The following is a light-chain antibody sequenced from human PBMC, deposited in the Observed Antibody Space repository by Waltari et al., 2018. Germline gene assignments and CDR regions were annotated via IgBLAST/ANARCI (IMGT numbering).Light chain of an antibody. Sequence: DIQMTQSPSSLSASVGDRDTITCQASQDISNYLNWYQQKPGKAPKLLIYDASNLETGVPSRFSGSGYGTDFTFTISSLQPEDIATYYCQQYEDFPYTFGQGTKLEIK. J-gene: IGKJ2*01. V-gene: IGKV1-33*01. CDR2: DAS. CDR3: QQYEDFPYT. CDR1: QDISNY.